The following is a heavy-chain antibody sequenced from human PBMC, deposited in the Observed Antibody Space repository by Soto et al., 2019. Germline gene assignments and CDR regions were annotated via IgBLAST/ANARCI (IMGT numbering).Heavy chain of an antibody. CDR2: IKVDGSEK. CDR1: GFTFSSYW. D-gene: IGHD1-1*01. V-gene: IGHV3-7*01. J-gene: IGHJ4*02. Sequence: EVQLVESGGGLVQPGGSLRLSCAASGFTFSSYWMSWVRQAPGKGLEWVASIKVDGSEKYYVDSVKGRFTISRDNAKNSLSLQLNSLRAEDSAVYYCARLTNLRTPDYWGQGTLVTVSS. CDR3: ARLTNLRTPDY.